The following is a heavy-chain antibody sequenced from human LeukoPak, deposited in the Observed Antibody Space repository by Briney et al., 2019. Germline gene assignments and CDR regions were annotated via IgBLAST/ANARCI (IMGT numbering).Heavy chain of an antibody. J-gene: IGHJ4*02. CDR3: ARDGFSGVPLGLA. CDR2: ISSSGSTI. Sequence: GRSLRLSCAASGYTFSSYEMNWVHQAPGKGLEWVSYISSSGSTIYYADSVKGRFTISRDNAKNSLYLQMNSLRAEDTAVYYCARDGFSGVPLGLAWGQGTLVTVSS. D-gene: IGHD7-27*01. V-gene: IGHV3-48*03. CDR1: GYTFSSYE.